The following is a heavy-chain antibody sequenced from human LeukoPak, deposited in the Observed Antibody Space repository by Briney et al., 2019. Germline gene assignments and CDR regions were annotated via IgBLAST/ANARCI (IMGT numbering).Heavy chain of an antibody. V-gene: IGHV4-4*07. Sequence: SETLSLTCTVSGGSISSYYWSWIRQPAGKGLEWIGRIYTSGSTNYNPSLKSRVTMSVGTSKNQFSLKLSSVTAADTAVYYRASFVPHTYYYGSGSLPAVIWGQGTMVTVSS. D-gene: IGHD3-10*01. CDR3: ASFVPHTYYYGSGSLPAVI. J-gene: IGHJ3*02. CDR2: IYTSGST. CDR1: GGSISSYY.